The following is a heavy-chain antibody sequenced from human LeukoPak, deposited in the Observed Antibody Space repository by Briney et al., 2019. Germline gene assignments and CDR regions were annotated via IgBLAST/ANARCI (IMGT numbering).Heavy chain of an antibody. D-gene: IGHD4-17*01. Sequence: SETLSLTCTVSGGSISSSSYYRGWIRQPPGKGLEWIGSIYYSGSTYYNPSLKSRVTISVDTSKNQFSLKLSSVTAADTAVYYCARHLTTVTFNWFDPWGQGTLVTVSS. CDR3: ARHLTTVTFNWFDP. V-gene: IGHV4-39*01. J-gene: IGHJ5*02. CDR2: IYYSGST. CDR1: GGSISSSSYY.